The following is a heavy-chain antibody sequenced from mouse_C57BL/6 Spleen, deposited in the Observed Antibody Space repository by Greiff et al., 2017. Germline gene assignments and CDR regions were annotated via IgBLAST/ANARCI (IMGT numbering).Heavy chain of an antibody. D-gene: IGHD3-3*01. CDR1: GYTFTSYW. CDR2: IDPSDSYT. V-gene: IGHV1-50*01. J-gene: IGHJ3*01. Sequence: VQLQQPGAELVKPGASVTLSCKASGYTFTSYWMHWVKQRPGQGLEWIGEIDPSDSYTNYNQKFKGKATLTVDTSSSTAYMQLSSLTSEDSAVYCCARKSSEGGDFAYWGQGTLVTVSA. CDR3: ARKSSEGGDFAY.